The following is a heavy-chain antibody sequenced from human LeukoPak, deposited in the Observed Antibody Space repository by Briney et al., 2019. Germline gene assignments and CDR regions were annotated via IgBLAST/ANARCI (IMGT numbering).Heavy chain of an antibody. CDR3: ARVTVTASEVIFDY. Sequence: GESLSLSCAASGFTFSSNWMQWVRHAPGEGLVWVSRIISDGRPITYADSVKGRFTISRDNAKNTLYLQMNSLRAEDTDVYYCARVTVTASEVIFDYWGQGSLVTVSS. J-gene: IGHJ4*02. D-gene: IGHD1-20*01. CDR1: GFTFSSNW. CDR2: IISDGRPI. V-gene: IGHV3-74*01.